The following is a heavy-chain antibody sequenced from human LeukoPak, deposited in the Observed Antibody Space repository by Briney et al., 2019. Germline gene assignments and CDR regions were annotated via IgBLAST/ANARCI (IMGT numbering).Heavy chain of an antibody. D-gene: IGHD2-15*01. CDR1: GYTFTGYY. CDR3: AMLRYCSGGSCYRVFDY. CDR2: INPNSGGT. V-gene: IGHV1-2*02. Sequence: ASVKVSCKASGYTFTGYYMHWVRQAPGQGLEWMGWINPNSGGTNYAQKFQGRVTMTRDTSISTAYMELSGLRSDDTAVYYCAMLRYCSGGSCYRVFDYWGQGTLVTVSS. J-gene: IGHJ4*02.